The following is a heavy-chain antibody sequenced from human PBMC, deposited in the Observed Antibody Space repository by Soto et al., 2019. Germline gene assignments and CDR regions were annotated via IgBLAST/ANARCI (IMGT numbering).Heavy chain of an antibody. D-gene: IGHD3-9*01. CDR1: GGSLSSSSYY. J-gene: IGHJ6*02. V-gene: IGHV4-39*01. Sequence: SETLSLTCTVSGGSLSSSSYYWGWIRQPPGKGLEWIGSIYYSGSTYYNPSLKSRVTISVDTSKNQFSLKLSSVTAADTAVYYCARSYYDILTGYYYNYYYYGMDVWGQGTTVTVPS. CDR2: IYYSGST. CDR3: ARSYYDILTGYYYNYYYYGMDV.